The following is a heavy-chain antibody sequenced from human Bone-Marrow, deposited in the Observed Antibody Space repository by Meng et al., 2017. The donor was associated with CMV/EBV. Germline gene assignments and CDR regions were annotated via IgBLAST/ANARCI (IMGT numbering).Heavy chain of an antibody. CDR1: GFMFSSYS. CDR2: ISSSSSTK. J-gene: IGHJ4*02. CDR3: VRSTICGGVIWDY. Sequence: GESLNISFVASGFMFSSYSMNWVRQTPGKGLEWVSYISSSSSTKNYADSVKGRFTVSRDNAKNSLYLHMNSLTVEDTAMYYCVRSTICGGVIWDYWGQGSPVTVSS. V-gene: IGHV3-48*04. D-gene: IGHD3-3*01.